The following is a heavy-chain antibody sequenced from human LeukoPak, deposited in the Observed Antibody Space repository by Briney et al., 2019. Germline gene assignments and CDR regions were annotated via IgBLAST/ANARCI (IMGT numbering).Heavy chain of an antibody. V-gene: IGHV4-34*01. D-gene: IGHD6-13*01. CDR1: GGSFSGYY. CDR3: ARGRRGDGSWYDAFDI. J-gene: IGHJ3*02. CDR2: INHSGST. Sequence: SETLSLTCAVYGGSFSGYYWSWIRQPPGKGLEWIGEINHSGSTNYNPSLKSRVTISVDTSKNQFSLKLSSVTAADTAVYYCARGRRGDGSWYDAFDIWGQGTMVTVSS.